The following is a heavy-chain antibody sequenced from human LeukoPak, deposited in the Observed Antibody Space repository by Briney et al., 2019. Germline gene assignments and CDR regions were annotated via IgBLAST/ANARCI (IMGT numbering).Heavy chain of an antibody. CDR2: IFYSGST. CDR1: GGSISSYY. CDR3: ARTPNRGGFDY. J-gene: IGHJ4*02. D-gene: IGHD3-10*01. V-gene: IGHV4-59*01. Sequence: SETLSLTCTVSGGSISSYYWSWIRQPPGKGLEWIGYIFYSGSTNYNPSLKSRVTISVDTSKNQFSLKLSSVTAADTAVYYCARTPNRGGFDYWGQGTLVTVSS.